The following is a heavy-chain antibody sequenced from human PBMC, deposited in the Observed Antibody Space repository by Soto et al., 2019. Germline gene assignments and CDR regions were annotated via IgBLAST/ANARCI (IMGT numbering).Heavy chain of an antibody. Sequence: QVQMVQSASEVKEPGASVKVSCKTSGYSFTTHGISWVRQAPGQGLEWMGWVSAYNGDTNYAPGLHDRVTMTTDTSARTAYMELRSLTSDDTAVYYCPRDLLTTVTHRDFDYWGQGTLVTVSS. CDR1: GYSFTTHG. CDR3: PRDLLTTVTHRDFDY. J-gene: IGHJ4*02. CDR2: VSAYNGDT. V-gene: IGHV1-18*01. D-gene: IGHD4-17*01.